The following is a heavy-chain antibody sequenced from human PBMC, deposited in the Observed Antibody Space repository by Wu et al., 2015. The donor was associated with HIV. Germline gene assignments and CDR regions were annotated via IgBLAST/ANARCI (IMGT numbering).Heavy chain of an antibody. CDR2: INPLFGTT. V-gene: IGHV1-69*05. Sequence: QVQLVQSGAEVKKPGSSMKISCKASGNTFNAINWVRQAPGQGLEWMGGINPLFGTTKHAQKFQDRVTFTTDESKTTAYMELNSLRSEDTAVYYCARNTDSVATSLYSLGVWGHGTTVTVSS. D-gene: IGHD5-12*01. CDR3: ARNTDSVATSLYSLGV. CDR1: GNTFNA. J-gene: IGHJ6*02.